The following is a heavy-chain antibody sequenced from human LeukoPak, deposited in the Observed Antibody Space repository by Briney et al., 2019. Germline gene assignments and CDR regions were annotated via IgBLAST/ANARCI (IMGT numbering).Heavy chain of an antibody. CDR2: INWNGGST. CDR3: ARNFSYGGNSVFDY. CDR1: GFTFDDYG. V-gene: IGHV3-20*04. J-gene: IGHJ4*02. Sequence: GGSLRLSCAASGFTFDDYGMSWVRAAPGKGLEWVSGINWNGGSTGYADSVKGRFTISRDNAKNSLYLQMNSLRAEDTALYYCARNFSYGGNSVFDYWGQGTLVTVSS. D-gene: IGHD4-23*01.